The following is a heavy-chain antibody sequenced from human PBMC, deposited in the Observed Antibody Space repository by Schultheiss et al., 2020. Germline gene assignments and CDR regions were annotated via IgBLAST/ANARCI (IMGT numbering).Heavy chain of an antibody. Sequence: GESLKISCAASGFTFSSYGMHWVRQAPGKGLEWVAVIWYDGSNKYYADSVKGRFTISRDNSKNTLYLQMNSLRAEDTAVYYCARDHSYGDYNYFDYWGQGTTVTVSS. V-gene: IGHV3-33*01. D-gene: IGHD4-17*01. J-gene: IGHJ4*03. CDR2: IWYDGSNK. CDR1: GFTFSSYG. CDR3: ARDHSYGDYNYFDY.